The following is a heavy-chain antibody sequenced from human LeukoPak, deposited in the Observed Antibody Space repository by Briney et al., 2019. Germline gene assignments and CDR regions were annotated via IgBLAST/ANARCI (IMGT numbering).Heavy chain of an antibody. CDR2: INHSGST. V-gene: IGHV4-34*01. CDR1: GGSFSGYY. J-gene: IGHJ5*02. CDR3: ARLGPRLRFLEWLPNWFDP. Sequence: PSETLSLTCAVYGGSFSGYYWSWIRQPPGKGLEWIGEINHSGSTNYNPSLKSRVTISVDTSKNQFSLKLSSVTAADTAVYYCARLGPRLRFLEWLPNWFDPWGQGTLVTVSS. D-gene: IGHD3-3*01.